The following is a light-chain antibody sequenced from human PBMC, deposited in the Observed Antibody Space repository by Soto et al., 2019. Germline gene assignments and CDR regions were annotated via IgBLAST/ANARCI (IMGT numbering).Light chain of an antibody. CDR3: QQTYTGAN. J-gene: IGKJ5*01. CDR1: QTIGSH. CDR2: AAS. V-gene: IGKV1-39*01. Sequence: DIQMTQSPSSLSASLGDRVTITCRAGQTIGSHLNWYQQKPGKAPKLLIFAASNLQSGVPSRFSGSGSGTDFTLTINSLQPEDFASYYCQQTYTGANFGQGTRLEI.